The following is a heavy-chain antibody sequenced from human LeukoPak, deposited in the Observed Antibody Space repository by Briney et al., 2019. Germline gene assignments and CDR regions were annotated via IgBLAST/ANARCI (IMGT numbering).Heavy chain of an antibody. CDR1: GFNFNTYA. J-gene: IGHJ4*02. CDR2: ISNDGSNK. D-gene: IGHD3-22*01. Sequence: GGSLRLSCAASGFNFNTYAMDWLRQAPGKGLEWVAGISNDGSNKFYVDSVKGRFTISRDNSKNTLYLQMNSLRAEDTAVYYCAKDAGYYYDSSGYYPDYWGQGTLVTVSS. V-gene: IGHV3-30*18. CDR3: AKDAGYYYDSSGYYPDY.